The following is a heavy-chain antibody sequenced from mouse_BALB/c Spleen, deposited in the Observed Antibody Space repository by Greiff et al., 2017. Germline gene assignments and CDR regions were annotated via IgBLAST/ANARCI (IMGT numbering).Heavy chain of an antibody. CDR3: ARSTYGRGAMDY. V-gene: IGHV14-3*02. CDR1: GFTFKDTY. Sequence: VQLQQSGAELVKPGASVKLSCTASGFTFKDTYMHWVKQRPEQGLEWIGRIDPANGNTKYDPKFQGKATITADTSSNTAYLQLSSLTSEDTAVYYCARSTYGRGAMDYWGQGTSVTVSS. D-gene: IGHD1-1*01. CDR2: IDPANGNT. J-gene: IGHJ4*01.